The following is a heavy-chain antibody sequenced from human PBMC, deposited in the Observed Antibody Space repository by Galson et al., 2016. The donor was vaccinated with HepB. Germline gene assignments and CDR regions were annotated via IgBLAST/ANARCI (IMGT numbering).Heavy chain of an antibody. CDR1: GGSISSGDYY. D-gene: IGHD4-17*01. Sequence: TLSLTCTVSGGSISSGDYYWTWIRQRPGKGLERIGYIYSSGYSYSNPSLKNRLAISADTSKNQFSLKLNSVTAADTAVYYCARDSSSGLRTFDVWGQGRMVTVSS. J-gene: IGHJ3*01. CDR2: IYSSGYS. CDR3: ARDSSSGLRTFDV. V-gene: IGHV4-31*03.